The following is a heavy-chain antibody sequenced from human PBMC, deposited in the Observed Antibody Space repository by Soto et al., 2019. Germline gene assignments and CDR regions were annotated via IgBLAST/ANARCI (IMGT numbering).Heavy chain of an antibody. CDR2: IYYSGST. V-gene: IGHV4-59*01. J-gene: IGHJ6*02. Sequence: PSETLSLTCTVSGGSISSYYWSWIRQPPGKGLEWIGYIYYSGSTNYNPSLKSRVTISVDTSKNQFSLKLSSVTAADTAVYYCARAAGIHCSSTSCYSYYGMDVWGQGTTVIVSS. CDR3: ARAAGIHCSSTSCYSYYGMDV. D-gene: IGHD2-2*02. CDR1: GGSISSYY.